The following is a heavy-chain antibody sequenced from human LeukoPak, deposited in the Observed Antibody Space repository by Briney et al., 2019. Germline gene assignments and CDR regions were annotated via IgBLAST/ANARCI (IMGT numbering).Heavy chain of an antibody. V-gene: IGHV4-34*01. D-gene: IGHD6-6*01. CDR2: INHSGST. CDR1: GGAFSGYY. J-gene: IGHJ4*02. Sequence: KPSETLSLTCAVYGGAFSGYYWRWIRPPPGKGVEGIGEINHSGSTNYNPSLKSRVTISVDTSKNQFSLKLSSVTAADTAVYYCARGEQLVAVFDYWGQGTLVTVSS. CDR3: ARGEQLVAVFDY.